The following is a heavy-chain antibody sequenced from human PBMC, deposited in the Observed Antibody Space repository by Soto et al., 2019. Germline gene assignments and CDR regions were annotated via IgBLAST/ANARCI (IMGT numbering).Heavy chain of an antibody. CDR3: VRGPRTIADRSFDY. Sequence: PPEPWSPTCASHGTPSSPDDSTWTRHPPGKGLEWIGEINHSGNTNYNPSLKSRVTISVDTSKNQLSLKLSSVTAADTALYSFVRGPRTIADRSFDYWGQGTLVTVSS. J-gene: IGHJ4*02. V-gene: IGHV4-34*01. CDR1: GTPSSPDD. D-gene: IGHD6-6*01. CDR2: INHSGNT.